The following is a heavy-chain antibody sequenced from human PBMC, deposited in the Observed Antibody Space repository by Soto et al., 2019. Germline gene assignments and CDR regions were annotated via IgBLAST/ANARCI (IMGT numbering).Heavy chain of an antibody. CDR2: IIPILGIA. CDR3: ARELPGGSPPVGYCSRGSCPLSYYYYMDV. V-gene: IGHV1-69*08. Sequence: QVQLVQSGAEVQKPGSSVKVSCKASGGTFSSYTISWVRQAPGQGLEWMGRIIPILGIANYAQKFQGRVTITADKSTSTAYMELSSLRSEDTAVYYCARELPGGSPPVGYCSRGSCPLSYYYYMDVWGKGTTVTVSS. CDR1: GGTFSSYT. J-gene: IGHJ6*03. D-gene: IGHD2-15*01.